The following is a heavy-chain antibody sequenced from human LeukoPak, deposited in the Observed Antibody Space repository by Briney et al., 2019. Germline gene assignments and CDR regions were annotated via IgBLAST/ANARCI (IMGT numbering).Heavy chain of an antibody. Sequence: PGGSLRLSCAASGFTFSSYAMSWVRQAPGKGPEWVSAICGSGGSTYYADSVNGRFTISRDNSKNTLYLQMNSLRAEDTAVYYCAKTGRGGVDYWGQGTLVTVSS. D-gene: IGHD3-16*01. CDR1: GFTFSSYA. CDR2: ICGSGGST. CDR3: AKTGRGGVDY. J-gene: IGHJ4*02. V-gene: IGHV3-23*01.